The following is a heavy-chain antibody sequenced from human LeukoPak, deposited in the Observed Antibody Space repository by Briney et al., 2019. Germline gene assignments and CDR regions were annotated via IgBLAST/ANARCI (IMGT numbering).Heavy chain of an antibody. D-gene: IGHD4-17*01. J-gene: IGHJ6*02. CDR1: GGSISSYY. CDR2: IYYSGST. V-gene: IGHV4-59*01. Sequence: PSETLSLTCTVSGGSISSYYWSWIRQPPGKGLEWTGYIYYSGSTNYNPSLKSRVTISVDTSKNQFSLKLSSVTAADTAVYYCARSTVYYYYGMDVWGQGTTVTVSS. CDR3: ARSTVYYYYGMDV.